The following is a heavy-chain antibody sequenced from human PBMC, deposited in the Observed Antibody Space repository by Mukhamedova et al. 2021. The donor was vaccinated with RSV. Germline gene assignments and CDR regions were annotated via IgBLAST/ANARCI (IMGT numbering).Heavy chain of an antibody. CDR3: ARDYCSSTSCYFGYYYYY. Sequence: SYAMHWVRQAPGKGLEWVAVISCDGSNKYYADSVKGRFTISRDNSKNTLYLQMNSLRAEDTAVYYCARDYCSSTSCYFGYYYYY. CDR1: SYA. V-gene: IGHV3-30-3*01. CDR2: ISCDGSNK. D-gene: IGHD2-2*01. J-gene: IGHJ6*01.